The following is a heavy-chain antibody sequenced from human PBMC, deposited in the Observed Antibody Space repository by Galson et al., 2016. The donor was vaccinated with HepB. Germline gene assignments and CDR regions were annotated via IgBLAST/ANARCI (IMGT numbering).Heavy chain of an antibody. V-gene: IGHV4-31*03. CDR3: ARGIPAGTGAPHIASNWLDT. CDR2: IDYRGRA. J-gene: IGHJ5*02. Sequence: TLSLTCSVSGDSISSDSYYWTWIRQHPTQGLEWLGYIDYRGRASYNPSLKRRVAISADTSKNQSPLRLSSVTAADTAVYYCARGIPAGTGAPHIASNWLDTWGQGTLVTVSS. D-gene: IGHD1-26*01. CDR1: GDSISSDSYY.